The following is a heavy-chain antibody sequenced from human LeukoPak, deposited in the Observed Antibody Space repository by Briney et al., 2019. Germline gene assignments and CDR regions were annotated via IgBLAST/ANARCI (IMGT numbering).Heavy chain of an antibody. CDR1: GFTFSGST. J-gene: IGHJ4*02. Sequence: GGSLRLSCAASGFTFSGSTMHWVRQASGKGLECVGRVGNKASSYATAYAASVKGRFTISRDDSKNTAYLQMNSLKTADTAVYYCTRSLNWIREYWGQGTLVTVSS. CDR3: TRSLNWIREY. CDR2: VGNKASSYAT. D-gene: IGHD1-20*01. V-gene: IGHV3-73*01.